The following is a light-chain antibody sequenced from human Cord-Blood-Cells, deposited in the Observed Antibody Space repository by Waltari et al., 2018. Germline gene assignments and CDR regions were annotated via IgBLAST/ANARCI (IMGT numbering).Light chain of an antibody. CDR2: DVS. CDR3: CSYAGSYTFV. V-gene: IGLV2-11*01. CDR1: SSDVGGYNY. Sequence: SALTRPRSVSGSPGQSVPIPCTGTSSDVGGYNYVSWYQQHPGKAPKLMIYDVSKRPSGVPDRFSGSKSGNTASLTISGLQAEDEADYYCCSYAGSYTFVFGGGTKL. J-gene: IGLJ3*02.